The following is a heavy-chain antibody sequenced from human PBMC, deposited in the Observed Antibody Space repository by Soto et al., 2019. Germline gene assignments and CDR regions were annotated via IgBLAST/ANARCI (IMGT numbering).Heavy chain of an antibody. CDR3: ARETQQRVVVPGDSGMDV. V-gene: IGHV1-2*02. D-gene: IGHD2-2*01. CDR1: GYTFTDHY. Sequence: GASVKVSCKASGYTFTDHYLLWVRQAPGQGLEWVGWVHPNSGGTTYAPQFQGRVTITSYTCISPASMDLGSLASDDTALYYCARETQQRVVVPGDSGMDVWGQGTAVTVSS. J-gene: IGHJ6*02. CDR2: VHPNSGGT.